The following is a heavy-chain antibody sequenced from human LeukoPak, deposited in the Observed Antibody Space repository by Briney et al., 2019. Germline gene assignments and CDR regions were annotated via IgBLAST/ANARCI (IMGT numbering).Heavy chain of an antibody. V-gene: IGHV1-46*01. D-gene: IGHD6-6*01. CDR1: GYTFTSYY. CDR2: INPSGGST. Sequence: XKASGYTFTSYYMHWVRQAPGQGLEWMGIINPSGGSTSYAQKLQGTVTMTRDTSTSTVYMELSSLRSEDTAVYYCARVGIAARPFYFDYWGQGTLVTVSS. J-gene: IGHJ4*02. CDR3: ARVGIAARPFYFDY.